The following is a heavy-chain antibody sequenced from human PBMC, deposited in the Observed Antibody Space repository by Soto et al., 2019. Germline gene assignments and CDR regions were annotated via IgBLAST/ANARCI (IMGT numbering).Heavy chain of an antibody. CDR1: GDSFSSNSAT. V-gene: IGHV6-1*01. D-gene: IGHD2-2*01. CDR3: ARENGAAAQAHYYYGMDV. J-gene: IGHJ6*02. Sequence: PSQTLSLTCAISGDSFSSNSATWNWIRQSPSRGLEWLGRTYYRSKWYNDYAVSVKSRLTINPDTSKNQFSLQLNSVTPDDTAVYYCARENGAAAQAHYYYGMDVWGQGTTVTVSS. CDR2: TYYRSKWYN.